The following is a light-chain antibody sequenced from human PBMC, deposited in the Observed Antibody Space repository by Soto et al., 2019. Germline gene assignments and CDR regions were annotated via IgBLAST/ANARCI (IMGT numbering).Light chain of an antibody. CDR3: QTYDSSLSGLYV. J-gene: IGLJ1*01. CDR2: EVT. V-gene: IGLV2-14*01. Sequence: QSALTQPASVSGSPGQSITISCTGTSGDIGRSKFVSWYQQQPGKAPKLMIYEVTNRPSGISNRFSGSKSGTSASLAIAGLQTEDEGDYYCQTYDSSLSGLYVFGTGTKLTVL. CDR1: SGDIGRSKF.